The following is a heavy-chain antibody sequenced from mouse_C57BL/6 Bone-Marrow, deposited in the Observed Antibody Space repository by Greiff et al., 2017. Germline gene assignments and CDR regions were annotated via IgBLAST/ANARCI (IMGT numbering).Heavy chain of an antibody. J-gene: IGHJ1*03. Sequence: EVKVEESGGGLVQPGGSLKLSCAASGFTFSDHGMAWVRQAPRKGPEWVAFISNLAYSIYYADTVTGRFTISRENAKNTLYLEMSSLRSEDAAMYYGARGYDYDWYFEGWGTGTTVTVSS. V-gene: IGHV5-15*04. CDR3: ARGYDYDWYFEG. CDR1: GFTFSDHG. D-gene: IGHD2-4*01. CDR2: ISNLAYSI.